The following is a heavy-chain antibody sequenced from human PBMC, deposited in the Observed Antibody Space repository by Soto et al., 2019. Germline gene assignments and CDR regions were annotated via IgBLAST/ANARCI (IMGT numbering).Heavy chain of an antibody. D-gene: IGHD4-4*01. CDR1: GDSVSSNSAA. J-gene: IGHJ6*03. CDR2: TYYRTRWYY. Sequence: SQTLSLTCVISGDSVSSNSAAWNWIRQSPSRGLEWLGRTYYRTRWYYDYAVSVRSRITVNPDTSKNQFSLQLTSVTPEDTAVYYCLLTTSHHWYYVVVWCKGITVNVAS. V-gene: IGHV6-1*01. CDR3: LLTTSHHWYYVVV.